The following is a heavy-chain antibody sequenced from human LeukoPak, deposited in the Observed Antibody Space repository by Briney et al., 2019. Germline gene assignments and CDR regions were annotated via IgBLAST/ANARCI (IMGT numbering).Heavy chain of an antibody. J-gene: IGHJ5*02. CDR2: IYYSGST. V-gene: IGHV4-30-4*01. D-gene: IGHD3-10*01. Sequence: SETLSLTCTVSGGSISSGDYYWSWIRQPPGKGLEWIGYIYYSGSTYYNPSLKSRVTISVDTSKNQFSLKLSSVTAADTAVYYCARCSWFGEWYDWFNPWGQGTLVTVSS. CDR3: ARCSWFGEWYDWFNP. CDR1: GGSISSGDYY.